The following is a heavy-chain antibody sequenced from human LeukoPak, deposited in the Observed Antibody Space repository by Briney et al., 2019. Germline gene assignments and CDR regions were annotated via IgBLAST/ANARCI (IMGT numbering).Heavy chain of an antibody. CDR2: IYYSGST. D-gene: IGHD3-16*01. J-gene: IGHJ6*02. CDR3: ARLGYYYGMDV. Sequence: SETLSLTCTVSGGSISSYYWSWIRQPPGKGLEWIGYIYYSGSTNYNPSLKSRVTISVDTSKNQFSLKLSSVTAADTAVYYCARLGYYYGMDVWGQGTTVAVSS. V-gene: IGHV4-59*08. CDR1: GGSISSYY.